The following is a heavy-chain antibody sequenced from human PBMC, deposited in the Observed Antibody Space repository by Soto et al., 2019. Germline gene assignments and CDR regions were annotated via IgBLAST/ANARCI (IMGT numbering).Heavy chain of an antibody. D-gene: IGHD2-15*01. Sequence: GGSLRLSCAASGFTFSSYAMSWVRQAPGKGLEWVANISQDGSEKYYVDSVKGRFTVSRDNAKNSLYLQMNSLRAEDTAAYYCARDKVVGATSGSYFVYWGQGILVTVSS. CDR3: ARDKVVGATSGSYFVY. V-gene: IGHV3-7*01. CDR1: GFTFSSYA. CDR2: ISQDGSEK. J-gene: IGHJ4*02.